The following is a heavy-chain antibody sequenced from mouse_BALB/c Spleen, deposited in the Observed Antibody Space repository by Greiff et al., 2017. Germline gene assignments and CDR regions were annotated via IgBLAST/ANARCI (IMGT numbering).Heavy chain of an antibody. Sequence: EVKLMESGPGLVKPSQSLSLTCSVTGYSITSGYYWNWIRQFPGNKLEWMGYISYDGSNNYNPSLKNRISITRDTSKNQYFLKLNSVTTEDTATYNCARVDWMDYWGQGTTLTVSS. CDR3: ARVDWMDY. J-gene: IGHJ2*01. CDR2: ISYDGSN. CDR1: GYSITSGYY. V-gene: IGHV3-6*02. D-gene: IGHD4-1*01.